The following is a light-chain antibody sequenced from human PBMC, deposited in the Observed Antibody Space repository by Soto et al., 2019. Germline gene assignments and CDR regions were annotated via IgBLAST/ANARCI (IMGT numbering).Light chain of an antibody. CDR2: AAS. J-gene: IGKJ3*01. Sequence: DIQMTRSPSSVSASVGDRVSITCRASQGISNWLAWYQQKPGRAPKLLIYAASSLQSGVSSRFSGSGSGTDFTLTISSLQPEDFATHYCPQGNSGPVTFGPGSKVEI. V-gene: IGKV1D-12*01. CDR1: QGISNW. CDR3: PQGNSGPVT.